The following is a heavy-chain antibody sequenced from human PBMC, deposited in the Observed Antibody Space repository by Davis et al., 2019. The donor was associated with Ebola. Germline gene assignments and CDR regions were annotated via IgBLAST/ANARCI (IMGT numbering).Heavy chain of an antibody. V-gene: IGHV3-21*01. CDR2: ISSSSSYI. CDR1: GFTFSSYI. D-gene: IGHD5-12*01. J-gene: IGHJ6*04. Sequence: GESLKISCAASGFTFSSYIMNWVRQAPGKGLEWVSSISSSSSYIYYADSVKGRFTISRDNAKNSLYLQMNSLRAEDTAVYYCARALGGGFDLGVWGKGTTVTVSS. CDR3: ARALGGGFDLGV.